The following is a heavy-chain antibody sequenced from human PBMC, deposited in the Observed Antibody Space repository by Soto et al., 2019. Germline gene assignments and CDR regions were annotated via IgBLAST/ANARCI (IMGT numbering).Heavy chain of an antibody. CDR2: ISGSGGST. D-gene: IGHD3-22*01. V-gene: IGHV3-23*01. Sequence: GGSLRLSCAASGFTFSSYAMSWVRQAPGKGLEWVSAISGSGGSTYYADSVKGRFTISRDNSKNTLYLQMNSLRAEDTAVYYCAKEWTYYDSSGYFGYFDLWGRGTLVTVSS. CDR3: AKEWTYYDSSGYFGYFDL. CDR1: GFTFSSYA. J-gene: IGHJ2*01.